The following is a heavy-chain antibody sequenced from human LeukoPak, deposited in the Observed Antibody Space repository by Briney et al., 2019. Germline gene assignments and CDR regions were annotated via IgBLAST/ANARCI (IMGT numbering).Heavy chain of an antibody. CDR2: IYSGGST. D-gene: IGHD4-17*01. CDR3: AKDLYSVTTVTCDY. V-gene: IGHV3-53*05. Sequence: GGSLRLSCAASGFTVSSNYMSWVRQAPGKGLEWVSVIYSGGSTYYADSVKGRFTISRDNSKNTLYLQMNSPRAEDTAVYYCAKDLYSVTTVTCDYWGQGTLVTVSS. J-gene: IGHJ4*02. CDR1: GFTVSSNY.